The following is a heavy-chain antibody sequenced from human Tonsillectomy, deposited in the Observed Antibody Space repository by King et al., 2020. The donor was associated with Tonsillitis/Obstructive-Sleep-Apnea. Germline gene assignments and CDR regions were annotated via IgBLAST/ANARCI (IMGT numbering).Heavy chain of an antibody. J-gene: IGHJ4*02. Sequence: VQLQQWGAGLLKPSETLSLTCAVYGGSFSGYYWSWIRQPPGKGLEWIGEINHSGSTNHNPSLKSRVTISVDTPKNQFSLKVSSATAADTAVYYCARGEITYCSGGSCYVDYWGQGTLVTVSS. CDR3: ARGEITYCSGGSCYVDY. CDR1: GGSFSGYY. D-gene: IGHD2-15*01. V-gene: IGHV4-34*01. CDR2: INHSGST.